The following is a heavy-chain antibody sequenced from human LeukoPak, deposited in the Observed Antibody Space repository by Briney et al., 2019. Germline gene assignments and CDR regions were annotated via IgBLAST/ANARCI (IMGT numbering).Heavy chain of an antibody. CDR2: IKQDGSEK. Sequence: GGSLRLSCAASGFTFTSYWLTSVRQAPGKGLEWVANIKQDGSEKFYVGSVRGRFTISRDNARNSVSLQMNSLRAEDTAVYYCARDIDTNYWGQGTLVTVSS. V-gene: IGHV3-7*03. D-gene: IGHD1-26*01. CDR1: GFTFTSYW. CDR3: ARDIDTNY. J-gene: IGHJ4*02.